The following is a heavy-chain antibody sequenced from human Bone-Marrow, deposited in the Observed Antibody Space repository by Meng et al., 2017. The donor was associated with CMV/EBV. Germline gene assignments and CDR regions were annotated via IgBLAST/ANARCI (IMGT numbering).Heavy chain of an antibody. J-gene: IGHJ6*02. CDR3: AHSRVPAAIKGNDYYYGMDV. Sequence: SGPTLVKPTQTLTLTCTFSGFSLSTSGVGVGWIRQPPGKALEWLALIYWNDDKRYSPSLKSRLTITKDTSKNQVVLTMTNMDPVDTATYYCAHSRVPAAIKGNDYYYGMDVWGQGTTVTVSS. CDR1: GFSLSTSGVG. CDR2: IYWNDDK. D-gene: IGHD2-2*02. V-gene: IGHV2-5*01.